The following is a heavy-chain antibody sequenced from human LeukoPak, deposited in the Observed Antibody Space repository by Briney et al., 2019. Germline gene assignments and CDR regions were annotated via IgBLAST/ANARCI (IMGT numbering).Heavy chain of an antibody. CDR1: GGSISSYY. J-gene: IGHJ4*02. CDR2: IYYSGST. D-gene: IGHD1-26*01. Sequence: SETLSLTCTVSGGSISSYYWSWIRQPPGKGLEWIGYIYYSGSTNYNPSLKSRVTISVGTSKNQFSLKLSSVTAADTAVYYCASGSGSYYPFDYWGQGTLVTVSS. CDR3: ASGSGSYYPFDY. V-gene: IGHV4-59*01.